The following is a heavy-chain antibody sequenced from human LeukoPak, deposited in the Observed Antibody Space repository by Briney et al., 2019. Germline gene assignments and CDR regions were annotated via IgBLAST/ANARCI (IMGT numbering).Heavy chain of an antibody. V-gene: IGHV4-34*01. D-gene: IGHD3-22*01. CDR1: GGSFSGYY. J-gene: IGHJ3*02. Sequence: SSETLSLTCAVYGGSFSGYYWSWIRQPPGKGLEWFGEINHSGSTNYNPSLKSRVTISVDTSKNQFSLKLSSVTAADTAVYYCARVKGPRRHITMIMFTGDAFDIWGQGTMVTVS. CDR3: ARVKGPRRHITMIMFTGDAFDI. CDR2: INHSGST.